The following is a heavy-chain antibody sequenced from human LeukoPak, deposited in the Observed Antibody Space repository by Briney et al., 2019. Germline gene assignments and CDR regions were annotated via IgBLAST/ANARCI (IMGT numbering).Heavy chain of an antibody. CDR2: IRYDGSNK. CDR3: ARDHCGGDCYNFDY. Sequence: GGSLRLSCAASGFTFSSYGMHWVRQAPGKGLEWVAVIRYDGSNKYYADSVKGRFTISRDNSKNTLYLQMNSLRAEDTAVYYCARDHCGGDCYNFDYWGQGTLVTVSS. CDR1: GFTFSSYG. V-gene: IGHV3-33*01. J-gene: IGHJ4*02. D-gene: IGHD2-21*02.